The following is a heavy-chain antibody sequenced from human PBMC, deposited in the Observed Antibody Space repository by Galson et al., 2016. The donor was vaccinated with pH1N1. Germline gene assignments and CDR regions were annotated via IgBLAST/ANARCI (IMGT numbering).Heavy chain of an antibody. D-gene: IGHD3-22*01. CDR3: AKGTLPGYYDY. J-gene: IGHJ4*02. V-gene: IGHV1-18*01. CDR1: GYMFSTYG. Sequence: SVKVSCKASGYMFSTYGINWVRQAPGQGPEWMGRISGYNGNTIYAQKFQARLSMTIDKSTSTVYMDLRSLRFDDTAVYYCAKGTLPGYYDYWGQGTLVTVSS. CDR2: ISGYNGNT.